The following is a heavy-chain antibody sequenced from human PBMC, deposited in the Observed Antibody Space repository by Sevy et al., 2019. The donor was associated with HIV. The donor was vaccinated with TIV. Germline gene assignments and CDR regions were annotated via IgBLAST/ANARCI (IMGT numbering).Heavy chain of an antibody. V-gene: IGHV3-30*18. CDR2: ISYDGINK. J-gene: IGHJ6*02. Sequence: GGSLRLSCEVSGLSVTNNGMHWLRQAPGKGLEWVAVISYDGINKYYGDSVKGRFIISRDRSKNTLYLQMNILRIEDTAVYFYAKDFTGFYGMDVWGQGTTVTVSS. D-gene: IGHD3-9*01. CDR1: GLSVTNNG. CDR3: AKDFTGFYGMDV.